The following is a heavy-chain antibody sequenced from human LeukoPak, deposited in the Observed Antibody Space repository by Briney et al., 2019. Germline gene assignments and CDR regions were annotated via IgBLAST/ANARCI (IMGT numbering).Heavy chain of an antibody. Sequence: GASVKVSCKASGYTFTSYAMNWVRQAPGQGLEWMGWINTNTGNPTYAQGFTGRFAFSLDTSVSTAYLQISSLKAEDTAVYYCARDPRYYDILTNDGMDVWGQGTTVTVSS. D-gene: IGHD3-9*01. CDR3: ARDPRYYDILTNDGMDV. CDR1: GYTFTSYA. J-gene: IGHJ6*02. V-gene: IGHV7-4-1*02. CDR2: INTNTGNP.